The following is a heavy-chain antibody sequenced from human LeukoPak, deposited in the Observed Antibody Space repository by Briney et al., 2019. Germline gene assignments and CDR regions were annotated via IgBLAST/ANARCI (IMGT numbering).Heavy chain of an antibody. CDR3: ARGRYYYGSGRNHNWFDP. CDR1: GGSISSSRYY. D-gene: IGHD3-10*01. J-gene: IGHJ5*02. V-gene: IGHV4-39*01. CDR2: IYYSGST. Sequence: PSDTLSLTCTVPGGSISSSRYYWGWIRQPPGKGLAWLGSIYYSGSTYYNPSLKGRVTIAVDTSTNQFSLKLTSVPAADPSVYYCARGRYYYGSGRNHNWFDPWGQGTLVTVSS.